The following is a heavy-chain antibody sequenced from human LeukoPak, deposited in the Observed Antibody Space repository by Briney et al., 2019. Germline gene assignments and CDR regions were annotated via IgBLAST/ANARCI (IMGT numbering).Heavy chain of an antibody. CDR1: DYSISSGYY. CDR2: VYHSATT. Sequence: SETLSLTCRVSDYSISSGYYWGWIRPPPGKGLEWIGSVYHSATTYYNPSLKSRVTISVDTSKNQFSLKLSSVTAADTAVYYCSRDETYSSDWQSNHYYYYMDVWGKGTTVTVSS. D-gene: IGHD6-19*01. CDR3: SRDETYSSDWQSNHYYYYMDV. V-gene: IGHV4-38-2*02. J-gene: IGHJ6*03.